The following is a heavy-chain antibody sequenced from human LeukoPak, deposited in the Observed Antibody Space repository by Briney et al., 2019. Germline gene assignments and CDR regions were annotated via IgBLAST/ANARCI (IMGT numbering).Heavy chain of an antibody. J-gene: IGHJ4*02. V-gene: IGHV1-69*02. CDR1: GGTFSSYT. CDR3: ARAVGATPIDY. Sequence: SVKVSCKASGGTFSSYTISWVRQAPGQGLEWMGRITPILGIANYAQKFQGRVTITADKSTSTAYMELSSLRSEDTAVYYCARAVGATPIDYWGQGTLVTVSS. CDR2: ITPILGIA. D-gene: IGHD1-26*01.